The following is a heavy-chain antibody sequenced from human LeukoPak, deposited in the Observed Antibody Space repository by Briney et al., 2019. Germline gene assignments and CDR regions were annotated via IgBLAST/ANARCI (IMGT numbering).Heavy chain of an antibody. V-gene: IGHV4-59*01. CDR3: ARGRNDIGQGSFFL. CDR1: GGSISNYF. CDR2: IYYTGIT. J-gene: IGHJ4*02. Sequence: SETLSLTCTVSGGSISNYFWNWIRQTPGKGLEWIGYIYYTGITNYNHSLKSRVTMSVDTSKNQFSLSLTSVTAADTAVYYCARGRNDIGQGSFFLWGQGTLVSVSS. D-gene: IGHD3-3*02.